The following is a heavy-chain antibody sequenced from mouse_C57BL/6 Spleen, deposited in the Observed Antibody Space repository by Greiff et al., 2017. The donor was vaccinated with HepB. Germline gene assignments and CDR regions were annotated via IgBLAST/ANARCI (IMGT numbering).Heavy chain of an antibody. Sequence: VQLQQSGAELVKPGASVKLSCTASGFNFKDYYMHWVKQRTEKGLEWIGRIDPEDGETKYAPKFQGKATITADTSSNTAYLQLSSLTSEDTADYSGAKERYGRRFFDDWGTGTTLTVSS. CDR2: IDPEDGET. J-gene: IGHJ1*03. V-gene: IGHV14-2*01. CDR3: AKERYGRRFFDD. D-gene: IGHD1-1*01. CDR1: GFNFKDYY.